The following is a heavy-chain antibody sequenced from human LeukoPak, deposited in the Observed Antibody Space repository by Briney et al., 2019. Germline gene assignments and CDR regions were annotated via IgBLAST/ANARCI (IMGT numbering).Heavy chain of an antibody. J-gene: IGHJ4*02. CDR2: ISGSGGST. CDR1: GFTFSSYA. Sequence: GGSLRLSCAASGFTFSSYAMSWVRQAPGKGLEWVSAISGSGGSTYYADSVKGRFTISRDNSKNTLYLQMNSLRAEDTAVYYCATQTRFLEWLLPFYFGYWGQGTLVTVSS. D-gene: IGHD3-3*01. CDR3: ATQTRFLEWLLPFYFGY. V-gene: IGHV3-23*01.